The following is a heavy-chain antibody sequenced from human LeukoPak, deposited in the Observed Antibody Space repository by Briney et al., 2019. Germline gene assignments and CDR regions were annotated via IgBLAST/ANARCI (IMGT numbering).Heavy chain of an antibody. CDR3: AKSPLTYGIPDY. D-gene: IGHD2-8*01. V-gene: IGHV3-23*01. J-gene: IGHJ4*02. CDR1: GFTFSSSA. CDR2: ISHSGGYT. Sequence: GGSLRLSCAASGFTFSSSAMSWVRQAPGKGLEWVSSISHSGGYTYYADSVRGRFTISRDDSTNTLNLQMSSLRAEDTAVYYCAKSPLTYGIPDYWGQGTLVTVSS.